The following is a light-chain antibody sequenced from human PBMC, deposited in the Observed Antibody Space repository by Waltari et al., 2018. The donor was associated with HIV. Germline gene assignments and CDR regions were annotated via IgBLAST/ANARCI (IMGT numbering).Light chain of an antibody. J-gene: IGLJ1*01. V-gene: IGLV1-40*01. CDR3: QSYDSSLSGSYV. Sequence: QSVLTQPPSVSGAPGQRVTISCTGSSSNIGAGYDVHWYQQLPGTAPKPLIFGSTNRPSGVPHRFSCSKSGTSASLAITGLQAEDEADYYCQSYDSSLSGSYVFGTGTKVTVL. CDR2: GST. CDR1: SSNIGAGYD.